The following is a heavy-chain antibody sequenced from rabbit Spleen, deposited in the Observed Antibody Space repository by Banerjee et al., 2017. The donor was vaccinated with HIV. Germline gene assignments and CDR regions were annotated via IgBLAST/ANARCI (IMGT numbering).Heavy chain of an antibody. Sequence: EQLEESGGGLVKPEGSLTLTCKASGVSLNDKDVMCWVRQAPGKGLEWIACINIVTGKSVYASWAKGRFSMSRTSSTTVTLQMTSLTAADTATYFCARNLENYAGSSYLDLWGPGTLVTVS. CDR3: ARNLENYAGSSYLDL. J-gene: IGHJ4*01. CDR1: GVSLNDKDV. CDR2: INIVTGKS. V-gene: IGHV1S45*01. D-gene: IGHD8-1*01.